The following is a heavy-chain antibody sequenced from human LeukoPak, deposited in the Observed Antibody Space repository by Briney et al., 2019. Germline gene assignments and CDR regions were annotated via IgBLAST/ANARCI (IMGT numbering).Heavy chain of an antibody. CDR2: ITSVGDT. CDR3: VKRPDYSGGNYVFEH. CDR1: GIALSTSM. V-gene: IGHV3-53*01. J-gene: IGHJ4*02. D-gene: IGHD4-11*01. Sequence: GGSLRLSCVASGIALSTSMMTWVRQVPGKGLEYISTITSVGDTYYLDSVRGRFTLSRDISKNTVYLALNSLRAEDTAVYYCVKRPDYSGGNYVFEHWGQGTLVTVSS.